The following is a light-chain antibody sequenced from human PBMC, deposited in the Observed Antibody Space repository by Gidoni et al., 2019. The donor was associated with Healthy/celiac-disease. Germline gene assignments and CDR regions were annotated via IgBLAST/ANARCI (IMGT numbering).Light chain of an antibody. CDR2: AAS. V-gene: IGKV1-39*01. CDR1: QSSSSY. J-gene: IGKJ2*01. Sequence: DIQMTQSPSSLSASVGDRVTITCRASQSSSSYLNWYQQKPGKDPKLLIYAASSLQSGVPSRFSGSGSGTDFTLTISSLQPEDFATYYCQQSYSTPPNTFGQGTKLEIK. CDR3: QQSYSTPPNT.